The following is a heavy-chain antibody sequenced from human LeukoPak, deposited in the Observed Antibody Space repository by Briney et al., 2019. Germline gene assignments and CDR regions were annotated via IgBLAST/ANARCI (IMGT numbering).Heavy chain of an antibody. D-gene: IGHD2-2*01. J-gene: IGHJ4*02. CDR2: ISAYNANT. CDR1: GYTFTRSG. V-gene: IGHV1-18*01. CDR3: ARCSTSCYGFDY. Sequence: APVKASCKASGYTFTRSGIRSVRQAAGHGVGCLGWISAYNANTTYAQKLQGRVTMTTATSTSTAYMELRSLRSDDTAVYYCARCSTSCYGFDYWGQGTLVTVSS.